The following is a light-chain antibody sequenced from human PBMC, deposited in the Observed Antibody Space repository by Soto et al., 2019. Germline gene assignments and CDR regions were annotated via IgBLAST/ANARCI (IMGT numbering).Light chain of an antibody. J-gene: IGKJ4*01. CDR1: QSVSSSY. CDR3: QQYGSSPRLT. CDR2: GAS. Sequence: EIVLTQSPGTLSLSPGERATLSCRASQSVSSSYLAWYQQKPGQAPRLLIYGASSRATGIPDRFSGSGSGTDFTLTISRLEPEDFAVSYCQQYGSSPRLTCGGGTKVELK. V-gene: IGKV3-20*01.